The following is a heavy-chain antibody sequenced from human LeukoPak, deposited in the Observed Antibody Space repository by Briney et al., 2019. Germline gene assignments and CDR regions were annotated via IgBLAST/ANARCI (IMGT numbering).Heavy chain of an antibody. CDR2: IYTNGIS. J-gene: IGHJ4*02. CDR3: ARALGGDTDY. D-gene: IGHD3-16*01. CDR1: GASIRSYY. Sequence: PSETLSLTCTVSGASIRSYYWTWIRQPAGKGLEWLGRIYTNGISNHNPSLKSRVTISQDTSKNQFSLKLSSVTAADTAVYYCARALGGDTDYWGQGTLVTVSS. V-gene: IGHV4-4*07.